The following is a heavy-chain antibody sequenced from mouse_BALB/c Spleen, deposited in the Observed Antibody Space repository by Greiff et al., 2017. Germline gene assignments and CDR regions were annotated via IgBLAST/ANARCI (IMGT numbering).Heavy chain of an antibody. D-gene: IGHD1-1*01. CDR2: INPSNGGT. Sequence: QVQLQQSGAELVKPGASVKLSCKASGYTFTSYYMYWVKQRPGQGLEWIGEINPSNGGTNFNEKFKSKATLTVDKSSSTAYMQLSSLTSEDSAVYYCTRGDEDDEGVVDYWGQGTSVTVSS. CDR1: GYTFTSYY. CDR3: TRGDEDDEGVVDY. V-gene: IGHV1S81*02. J-gene: IGHJ4*01.